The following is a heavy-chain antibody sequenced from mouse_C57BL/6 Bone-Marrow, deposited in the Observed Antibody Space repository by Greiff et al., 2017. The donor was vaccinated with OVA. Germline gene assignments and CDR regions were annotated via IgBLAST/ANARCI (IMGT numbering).Heavy chain of an antibody. V-gene: IGHV5-4*03. Sequence: EVNLVESGGGLVKPGGSLKLSCAASGFTFSSYAMSWVRQTPEKRLEWVATISDGGSYTYYPDNVKGRFTISRDNAKNNLYLQMSHLKSEDTAMYYCGGDGNYLYGYWGQGTLVTVSA. D-gene: IGHD2-1*01. CDR3: GGDGNYLYGY. CDR1: GFTFSSYA. J-gene: IGHJ3*02. CDR2: ISDGGSYT.